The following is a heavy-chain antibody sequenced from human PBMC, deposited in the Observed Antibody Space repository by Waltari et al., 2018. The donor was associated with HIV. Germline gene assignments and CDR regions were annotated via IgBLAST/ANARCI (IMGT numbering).Heavy chain of an antibody. J-gene: IGHJ4*02. CDR1: GFTFSGSA. CDR2: IRSKANSYAT. CDR3: GGIPGGY. Sequence: EVQLVESGGGLVQPGGSLKHSCAASGFTFSGSAMPWVRQASGKGLEWVGRIRSKANSYATAYAASVKGRFTISRDDSKNTAYLQMNSLKTEDTAVYYCGGIPGGYWGQGTLVTVSS. V-gene: IGHV3-73*01. D-gene: IGHD3-16*01.